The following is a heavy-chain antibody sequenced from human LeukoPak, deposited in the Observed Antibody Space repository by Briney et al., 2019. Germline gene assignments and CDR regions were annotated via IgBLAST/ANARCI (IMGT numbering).Heavy chain of an antibody. CDR2: INSSSGYI. CDR3: ARDATMVPLYYYYYMDV. Sequence: GGSLRLPCAASGFTFRNYNMNWVRQAPGKGLEWVSSINSSSGYIYYADSVKGRFTISRDNAKNSLYLKMNSLRAEDTAVYYCARDATMVPLYYYYYMDVWGKGTTVTVSS. V-gene: IGHV3-21*01. J-gene: IGHJ6*03. CDR1: GFTFRNYN. D-gene: IGHD3-10*01.